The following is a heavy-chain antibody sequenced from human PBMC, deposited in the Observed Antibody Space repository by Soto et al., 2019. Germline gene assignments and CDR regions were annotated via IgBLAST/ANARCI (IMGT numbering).Heavy chain of an antibody. CDR3: ARQRSIAAAGTLGWFDP. CDR1: GGSISSSSYY. CDR2: IYYSGST. J-gene: IGHJ5*02. D-gene: IGHD6-13*01. V-gene: IGHV4-39*01. Sequence: SETLSLTCTVSGGSISSSSYYWGWIRQPPGKGLEWIGSIYYSGSTYYNPSLKSRVTISVDTSKNQFSLKLSSVTAADTAVYYCARQRSIAAAGTLGWFDPWDQGTLVTVSS.